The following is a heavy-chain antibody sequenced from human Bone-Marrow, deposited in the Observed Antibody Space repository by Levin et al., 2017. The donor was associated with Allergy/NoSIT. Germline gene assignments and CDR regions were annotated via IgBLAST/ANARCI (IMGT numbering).Heavy chain of an antibody. CDR2: ISYDGSNK. V-gene: IGHV3-30*18. CDR1: GFTFSSYG. CDR3: AKQGWLRDEWTDY. Sequence: LGESLKISCAASGFTFSSYGMHWVRQAPGKGLEWVAVISYDGSNKYYADSVKGRFTISRDNSKNTLYLQMNSLRAEDTAVYYCAKQGWLRDEWTDYWGQGTLVTVSS. J-gene: IGHJ4*02. D-gene: IGHD5-12*01.